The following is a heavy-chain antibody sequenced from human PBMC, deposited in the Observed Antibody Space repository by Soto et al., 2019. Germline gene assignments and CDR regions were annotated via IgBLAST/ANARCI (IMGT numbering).Heavy chain of an antibody. Sequence: QVQLVQSGAEGKKPGASVKVSCKASGYTFTSYDINWVRQATGQGLEWMGWMNPNSGNTGYAQKFKGRVTKHSTTSRSAASMERSSLRSEDTAVYSCAGKRAGTSDYWGQGALVTVSS. CDR2: MNPNSGNT. CDR3: AGKRAGTSDY. J-gene: IGHJ4*02. V-gene: IGHV1-8*01. CDR1: GYTFTSYD. D-gene: IGHD6-19*01.